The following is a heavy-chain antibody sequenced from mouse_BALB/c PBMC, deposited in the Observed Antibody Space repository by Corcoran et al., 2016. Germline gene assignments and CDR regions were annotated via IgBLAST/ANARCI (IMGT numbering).Heavy chain of an antibody. CDR2: INTYTGEP. V-gene: IGHV9-1*02. CDR3: ARGGGNSSWFAY. J-gene: IGHJ3*01. D-gene: IGHD2-1*01. CDR1: GYTFTNYG. Sequence: QIQLVQSGPELKKPGETVKISCKASGYTFTNYGMNWVKQAPGKGLKWMGWINTYTGEPTYADDFKGRFAFSLETSASTAYLQINNLKNEDMATYFCARGGGNSSWFAYWGQGTLVTVSA.